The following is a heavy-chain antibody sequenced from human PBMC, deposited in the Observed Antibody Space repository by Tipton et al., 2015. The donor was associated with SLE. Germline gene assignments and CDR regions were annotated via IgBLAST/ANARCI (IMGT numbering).Heavy chain of an antibody. V-gene: IGHV3-48*03. D-gene: IGHD1-7*01. J-gene: IGHJ4*02. CDR3: ARLNWNWADY. Sequence: GSLRLSCAASGFTFTTYEMNWVRQAPGKGLEWVSYIGFTESSIYYADSVRGRFTISRDNAKNFLYLQMDSLRAEDTAVYYCARLNWNWADYWGQGTLVTISS. CDR2: IGFTESSI. CDR1: GFTFTTYE.